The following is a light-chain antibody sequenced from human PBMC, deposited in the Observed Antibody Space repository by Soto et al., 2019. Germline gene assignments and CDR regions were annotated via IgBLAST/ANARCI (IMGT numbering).Light chain of an antibody. CDR2: EDD. Sequence: QSVLTQPASVSGSPGQSITISCTGVSGDVGNYNLVSWYQQHPAKAPKLIIYEDDQRPSGVSNRFSGSKSGDTASLTISGLQSEDEAAYYCCSYLGSSTGFGGGTQLTVL. CDR1: SGDVGNYNL. J-gene: IGLJ7*01. CDR3: CSYLGSSTG. V-gene: IGLV2-23*01.